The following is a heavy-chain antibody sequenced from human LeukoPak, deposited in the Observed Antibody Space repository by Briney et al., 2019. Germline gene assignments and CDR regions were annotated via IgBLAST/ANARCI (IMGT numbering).Heavy chain of an antibody. Sequence: ASVKVSCKASGYTFTSYGISWVRQAPGQGLEWMGWISAYNGNTNYAQKLQGRVTMTTDTSTSTAYMELRSLRSDDTAVYYCARSSGSYYGRNYYYYYMDVWGKGTTVTVSS. CDR2: ISAYNGNT. CDR1: GYTFTSYG. CDR3: ARSSGSYYGRNYYYYYMDV. D-gene: IGHD1-26*01. V-gene: IGHV1-18*01. J-gene: IGHJ6*03.